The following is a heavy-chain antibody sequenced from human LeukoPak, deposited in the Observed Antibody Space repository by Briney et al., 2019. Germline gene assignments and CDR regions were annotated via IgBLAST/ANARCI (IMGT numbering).Heavy chain of an antibody. Sequence: ASVKVSCKVSGYTLTELSMHWVRQAPGKGLEWMGGFDPEDGETIYAQKFQGRVTMTEDTSTDTAYMELSSLRPEDTAVYYCATARALSGSYYYFDYWGQGTLVTVSS. J-gene: IGHJ4*02. CDR3: ATARALSGSYYYFDY. D-gene: IGHD1-26*01. V-gene: IGHV1-24*01. CDR2: FDPEDGET. CDR1: GYTLTELS.